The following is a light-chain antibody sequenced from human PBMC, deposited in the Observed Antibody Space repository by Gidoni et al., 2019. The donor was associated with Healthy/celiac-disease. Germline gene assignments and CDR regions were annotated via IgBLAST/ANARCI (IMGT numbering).Light chain of an antibody. CDR2: KDS. Sequence: SYELTQPSSVSVSPGQTARITCSGDVLAKKYARWFQQKPGQAPVLVIYKDSERPSGIPERFSGSSSGTTVTLTISGAQVEDEADYYCYSAADNNQFGGGTKLT. CDR1: VLAKKY. J-gene: IGLJ2*01. V-gene: IGLV3-27*01. CDR3: YSAADNNQ.